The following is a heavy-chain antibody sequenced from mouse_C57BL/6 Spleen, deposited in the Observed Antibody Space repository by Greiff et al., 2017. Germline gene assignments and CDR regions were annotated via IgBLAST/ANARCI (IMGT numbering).Heavy chain of an antibody. CDR1: GYTFTSYW. J-gene: IGHJ3*01. Sequence: QVQLKQPGAELVRPGSSVKLSCKASGYTFTSYWMDWVKQRPGQGLEWIGNIYPSDSETHYNQKFKDKATLTVDKASSTAYMQLSSLTSEDSAVDYCARGDYYGSSSAYWGQGTLVTVSA. V-gene: IGHV1-61*01. CDR2: IYPSDSET. D-gene: IGHD1-1*01. CDR3: ARGDYYGSSSAY.